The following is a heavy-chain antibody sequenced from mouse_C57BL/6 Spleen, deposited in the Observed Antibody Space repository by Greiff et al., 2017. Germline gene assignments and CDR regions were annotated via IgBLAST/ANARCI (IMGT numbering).Heavy chain of an antibody. CDR1: GFSLTSYA. D-gene: IGHD2-4*01. Sequence: QVQLQQSGPGLVAPSQSLSITCTVSGFSLTSYAISWVRQPPGKGLEWLGVIWTGGGTNYNSALNSRLSISKDNSKSQVFLKMNSLQTDNTARYDCARKEGGIDNDYDDYAMDYGGQGTSVTVSS. CDR2: IWTGGGT. V-gene: IGHV2-9-1*01. J-gene: IGHJ4*01. CDR3: ARKEGGIDNDYDDYAMDY.